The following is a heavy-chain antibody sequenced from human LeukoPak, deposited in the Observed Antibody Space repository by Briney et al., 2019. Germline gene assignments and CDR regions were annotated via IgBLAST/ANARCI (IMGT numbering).Heavy chain of an antibody. CDR2: ISSSGSTI. CDR3: ARKLVHYFDY. D-gene: IGHD6-6*01. Sequence: GGSLRLSCAASGFTFCSYEMIWVRQAPGKGLEWFSYISSSGSTIYYAVSVKVRFTISTDNAKNSLYLHMSSLRAEDTTVYFCARKLVHYFDYWGQGTLVTVSS. CDR1: GFTFCSYE. J-gene: IGHJ4*02. V-gene: IGHV3-48*03.